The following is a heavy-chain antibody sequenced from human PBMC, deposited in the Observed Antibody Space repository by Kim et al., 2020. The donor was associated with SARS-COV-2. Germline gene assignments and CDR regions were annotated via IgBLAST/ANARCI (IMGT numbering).Heavy chain of an antibody. CDR3: ANSRNYFPTDG. Sequence: SETLSLTCTVSGGSISSDYWNWIRQPPGKGLEWIGYISYSGSANNNPSLNRRVSISMDTSRNQFSLELRSVNAADTAVYYCANSRNYFPTDGWGQGTTVTVSS. D-gene: IGHD4-4*01. V-gene: IGHV4-59*08. CDR2: ISYSGSA. J-gene: IGHJ6*02. CDR1: GGSISSDY.